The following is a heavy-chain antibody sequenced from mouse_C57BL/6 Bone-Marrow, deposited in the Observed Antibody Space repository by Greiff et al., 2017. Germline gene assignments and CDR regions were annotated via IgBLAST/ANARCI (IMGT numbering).Heavy chain of an antibody. Sequence: EVQGVESGGGLVKPGGSLKLSCAASGFTFSSYAMSWVRQTPEKRLEWVATISDGGSSTYYPDNVKGRFTISRDNAKNNLYLQMSHLKSEDTAMYYCDRGWLPYWYFDVWGTGTTVTVSS. J-gene: IGHJ1*03. CDR3: DRGWLPYWYFDV. CDR2: ISDGGSST. V-gene: IGHV5-4*01. D-gene: IGHD2-2*01. CDR1: GFTFSSYA.